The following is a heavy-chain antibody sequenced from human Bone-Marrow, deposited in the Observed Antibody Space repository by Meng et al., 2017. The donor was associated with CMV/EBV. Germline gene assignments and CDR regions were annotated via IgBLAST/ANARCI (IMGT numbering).Heavy chain of an antibody. D-gene: IGHD2-2*01. V-gene: IGHV3-48*03. CDR3: ARDDIVVVPAAINTPLYYYYYGMDV. CDR1: GFTFSSYE. J-gene: IGHJ6*02. Sequence: GESLKISCAASGFTFSSYEMNWVRQAPGKGLEWVSYISSSGSTIYYADSVKGRFTISRDNAKNSLYLQMNSLRAEDTAVYYCARDDIVVVPAAINTPLYYYYYGMDVWGQGTTVTFAS. CDR2: ISSSGSTI.